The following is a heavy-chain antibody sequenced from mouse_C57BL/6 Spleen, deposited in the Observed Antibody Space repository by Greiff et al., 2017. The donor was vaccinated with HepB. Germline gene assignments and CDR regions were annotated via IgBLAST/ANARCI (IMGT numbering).Heavy chain of an antibody. CDR2: ICPGDGDT. CDR3: ARSRGLAYWYFDV. V-gene: IGHV1-80*01. D-gene: IGHD3-3*01. CDR1: GYAFSSYW. Sequence: QVHVKQSGAELVKPGASVKISCKASGYAFSSYWMNWVKQRPGKGLEWIGQICPGDGDTNYNGKFKGKATLTADKSSSTAYMQLSSLTSEDSAVYFCARSRGLAYWYFDVWGTGTTVTVSS. J-gene: IGHJ1*03.